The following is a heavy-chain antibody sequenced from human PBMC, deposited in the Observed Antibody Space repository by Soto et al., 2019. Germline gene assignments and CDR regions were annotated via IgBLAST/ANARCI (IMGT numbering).Heavy chain of an antibody. CDR2: IYYSGST. CDR1: GGSISSYY. V-gene: IGHV4-59*01. CDR3: ARNPCGGSGGSCYSGGYYYYYNGMDF. Sequence: QVQLQESGPGLVKPSETLSLTCTVSGGSISSYYWSWIRQPPGKGLEWIGYIYYSGSTNYNPSLKSRATISVDTSKNQFALRLSSVTAADTAVYYCARNPCGGSGGSCYSGGYYYYYNGMDFWGQGTTVTVSS. D-gene: IGHD2-15*01. J-gene: IGHJ6*02.